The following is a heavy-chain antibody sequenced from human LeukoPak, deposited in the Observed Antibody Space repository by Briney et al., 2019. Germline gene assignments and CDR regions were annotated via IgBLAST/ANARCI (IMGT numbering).Heavy chain of an antibody. CDR3: ARLEGGDVDY. Sequence: SETLSLTCAVYGGSFSGYYWSWIRQPPGKGLEWIGYIYYSGSTNYNPSLKSRVTISVDTSKNQFSLKLSSVTAADTAVYYCARLEGGDVDYWGQGTLVTVSS. J-gene: IGHJ4*02. CDR2: IYYSGST. V-gene: IGHV4-59*08. D-gene: IGHD4-17*01. CDR1: GGSFSGYY.